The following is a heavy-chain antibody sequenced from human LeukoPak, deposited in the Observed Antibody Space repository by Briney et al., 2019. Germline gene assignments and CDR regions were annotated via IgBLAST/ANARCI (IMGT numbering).Heavy chain of an antibody. D-gene: IGHD6-19*01. J-gene: IGHJ4*02. CDR3: AKDRSSGWRGDY. CDR2: ISGSGGST. Sequence: GGSLRLSCAASGFTFSSYAMSWVRQAPGKGLEWVSAISGSGGSTYYADSVKGRFTISRDNSKNTLYLQMNSQRAEDTAVYYCAKDRSSGWRGDYWGQGTLVTVSS. CDR1: GFTFSSYA. V-gene: IGHV3-23*01.